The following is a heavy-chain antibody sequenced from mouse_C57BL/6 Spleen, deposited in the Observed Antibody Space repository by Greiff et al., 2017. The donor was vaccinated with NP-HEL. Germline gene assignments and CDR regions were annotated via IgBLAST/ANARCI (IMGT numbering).Heavy chain of an antibody. V-gene: IGHV1-15*01. CDR2: IDPETGGT. CDR3: TRGNAKGVGTDDD. J-gene: IGHJ2*01. Sequence: QVQLQQSGAELVRPGASVTLSCKASGYTFTDYDMHWVKQTPVHGLEWIGAIDPETGGTAYNQKFKGKATLTADKSSSTAYMELRSLTSEDSAVDYCTRGNAKGVGTDDDWGKGTTVTVSA. CDR1: GYTFTDYD. D-gene: IGHD2-14*01.